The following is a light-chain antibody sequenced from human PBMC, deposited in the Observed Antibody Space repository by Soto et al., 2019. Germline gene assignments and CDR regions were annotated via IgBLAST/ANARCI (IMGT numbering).Light chain of an antibody. CDR3: LQAHDYPLT. V-gene: IGKV1-6*01. Sequence: AIQMTQSPSSLSASVGDRVSITCRASQGIRIDVGWYQQKPGKAPKLLIYAATRLESGVPSRLSGSGSGADFTLTISSLQPEDFATYYCLQAHDYPLTFGGGTKVEIK. J-gene: IGKJ4*01. CDR2: AAT. CDR1: QGIRID.